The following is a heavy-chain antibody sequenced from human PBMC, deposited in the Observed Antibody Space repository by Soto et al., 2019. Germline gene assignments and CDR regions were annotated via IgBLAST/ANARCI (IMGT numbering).Heavy chain of an antibody. CDR1: GFSLSDYD. CDR3: ARAYTGRLPRRADYYYALDV. Sequence: PGGSLRLSCTASGFSLSDYDMHWVRQVPGKGLEWVSTIGAVRDPYYTGAVKHRFTISRENARNSMFLQMNSVTVGDTAVYYCARAYTGRLPRRADYYYALDVWGQGIMVTVSS. J-gene: IGHJ6*02. V-gene: IGHV3-13*05. CDR2: IGAVRDP. D-gene: IGHD2-15*01.